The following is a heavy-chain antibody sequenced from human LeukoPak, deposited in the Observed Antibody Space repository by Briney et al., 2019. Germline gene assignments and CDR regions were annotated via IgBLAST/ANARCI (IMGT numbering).Heavy chain of an antibody. Sequence: PGRSLRLSCAASGFTFSSYGMHWVRQAPGKGLERVAVISYDGSNKYYADSVKGRFTISRDNSKNTLYLQMNSLRAEDTAVYYCAKDGGYYDSSGYYGYWGQGTLVTVSS. CDR2: ISYDGSNK. D-gene: IGHD3-22*01. CDR3: AKDGGYYDSSGYYGY. J-gene: IGHJ4*02. CDR1: GFTFSSYG. V-gene: IGHV3-30*18.